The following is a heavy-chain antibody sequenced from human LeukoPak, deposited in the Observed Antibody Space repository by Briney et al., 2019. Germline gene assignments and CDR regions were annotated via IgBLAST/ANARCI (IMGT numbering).Heavy chain of an antibody. J-gene: IGHJ1*01. CDR1: GGTFSSYS. V-gene: IGHV1-69*05. D-gene: IGHD3-3*01. CDR3: ARDQGLRFLEWLVYFHH. CDR2: IIPMFGTA. Sequence: GASVKLSCTSSGGTFSSYSISWVRQAPGQGLGWMGGIIPMFGTANYAQKFQGRVTITTDESTSTSYMELSSLRSEDTAVYYCARDQGLRFLEWLVYFHHWGQGTLVTVSS.